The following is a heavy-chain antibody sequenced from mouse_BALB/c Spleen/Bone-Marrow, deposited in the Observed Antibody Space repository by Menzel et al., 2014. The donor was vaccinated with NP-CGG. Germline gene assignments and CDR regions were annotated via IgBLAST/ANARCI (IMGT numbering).Heavy chain of an antibody. CDR1: VFTFTDYY. J-gene: IGHJ2*01. D-gene: IGHD2-3*01. V-gene: IGHV7-3*02. Sequence: DVKLVESGGGLVQPGGSLRLSCATSVFTFTDYYMNWVRQPPGKALEWLGFIRNKAYSYTTEHSASVKGRFTISRDNSQSILYLQMNTLRAEDSATYYCARDMGGLLFDYWGQGTTLTVSS. CDR3: ARDMGGLLFDY. CDR2: IRNKAYSYTT.